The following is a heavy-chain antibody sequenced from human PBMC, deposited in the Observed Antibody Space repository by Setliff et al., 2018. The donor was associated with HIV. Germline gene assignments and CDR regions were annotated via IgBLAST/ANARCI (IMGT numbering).Heavy chain of an antibody. J-gene: IGHJ4*02. D-gene: IGHD3-3*01. Sequence: SETLSLTCTVSGGSISNYYWNWIRQSPGKGLVWIGYIYYSESADYNYNPSLKSRVTLSVDTPKNQFSLYLSSVTASDTALYYCASLFRLSGFWISFLPDYWGQGILVTVSS. CDR3: ASLFRLSGFWISFLPDY. CDR2: IYYSESADY. CDR1: GGSISNYY. V-gene: IGHV4-59*08.